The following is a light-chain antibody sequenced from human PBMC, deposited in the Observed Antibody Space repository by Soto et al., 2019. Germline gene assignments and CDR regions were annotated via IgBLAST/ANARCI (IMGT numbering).Light chain of an antibody. CDR3: QQRSSWPPT. CDR1: QGVSSY. CDR2: VAS. Sequence: DILLTQSPAFLSLSLGDRATISCRASQGVSSYLAWYQQKPGQAPSLLIYVASNMPTGIPARFSGSGSGTDFTLAITSLEPEDFAVYYCQQRSSWPPTFGGGTKVEI. J-gene: IGKJ4*01. V-gene: IGKV3-11*01.